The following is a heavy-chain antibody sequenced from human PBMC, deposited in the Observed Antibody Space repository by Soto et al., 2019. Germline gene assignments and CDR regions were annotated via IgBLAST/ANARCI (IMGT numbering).Heavy chain of an antibody. CDR3: ARLTPYSGYSFDY. CDR1: GGSISSYY. Sequence: SETLSLTCTVSGGSISSYYWSWIRQPPGKGLEWIGYIYYSGSTNYNPSLKSRVTISVDTSKNQFSLKLSSVTAADRAVYYCARLTPYSGYSFDYWGQGTLVTVSS. D-gene: IGHD5-12*01. J-gene: IGHJ4*02. V-gene: IGHV4-59*08. CDR2: IYYSGST.